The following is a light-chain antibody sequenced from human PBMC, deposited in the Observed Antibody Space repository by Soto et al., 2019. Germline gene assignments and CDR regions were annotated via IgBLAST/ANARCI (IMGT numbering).Light chain of an antibody. CDR3: QQRRK. CDR1: QSISSW. CDR2: DAS. J-gene: IGKJ1*01. Sequence: DIQMTHSPSTLSASVLYMVTITCRASQSISSWLAWYQQRPGKAPKLLIYDASSLQSGVPSRFSGSGSGTEFTLTISSLQPDDFATYYCQQRRKFGQGIKVDIK. V-gene: IGKV1-5*01.